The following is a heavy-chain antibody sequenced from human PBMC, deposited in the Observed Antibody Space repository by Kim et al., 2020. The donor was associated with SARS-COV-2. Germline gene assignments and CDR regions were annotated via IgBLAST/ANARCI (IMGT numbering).Heavy chain of an antibody. Sequence: GRFTISRDNAKNSLYLQRNSLRAEDTAVYYCARGRFSTTLPSTGYYYMDVWGKGTTVTVSS. CDR3: ARGRFSTTLPSTGYYYMDV. D-gene: IGHD2-15*01. J-gene: IGHJ6*03. V-gene: IGHV3-11*01.